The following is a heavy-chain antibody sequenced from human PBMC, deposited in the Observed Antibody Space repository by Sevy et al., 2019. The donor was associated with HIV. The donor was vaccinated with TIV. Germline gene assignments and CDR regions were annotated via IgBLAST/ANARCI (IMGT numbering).Heavy chain of an antibody. V-gene: IGHV4-39*01. J-gene: IGHJ2*01. CDR1: GGSISSSSYY. Sequence: SETLSLTCTVSGGSISSSSYYWGWIRQPPGKGLEGIGRIYYSGSTYYNPSIKSRVTISEDTSKNQFSLKLSSVTAADTAVYYWARHRGDRHCSGGSCYSYWYFDLWGRGTLVTVSS. CDR3: ARHRGDRHCSGGSCYSYWYFDL. D-gene: IGHD2-15*01. CDR2: IYYSGST.